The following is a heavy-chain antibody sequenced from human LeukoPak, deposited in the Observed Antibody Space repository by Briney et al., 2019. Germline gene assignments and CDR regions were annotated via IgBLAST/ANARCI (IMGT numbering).Heavy chain of an antibody. CDR1: GYIFTTYY. CDR2: VNPNSGNT. D-gene: IGHD3-10*01. Sequence: ASVKVSCKASGYIFTTYYMHWVRQAPGQGLEWMGWVNPNSGNTGYAQKFQGRVTMTRNTSISTAYMELSSLRSEDTAVYYCARGVRGFRSEAFYYYMDVWGKGTTVTVSS. CDR3: ARGVRGFRSEAFYYYMDV. V-gene: IGHV1-8*02. J-gene: IGHJ6*03.